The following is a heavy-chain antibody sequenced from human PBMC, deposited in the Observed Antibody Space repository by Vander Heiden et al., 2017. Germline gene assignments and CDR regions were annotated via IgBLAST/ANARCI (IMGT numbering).Heavy chain of an antibody. D-gene: IGHD5-12*01. Sequence: VQLSESGGGLVQPGGSLRLSCAASGFTFSSYSMNWVRPAPGKGLEWVSYISSSSSTIYYADSVKGRVTISRDNAKNSLYRQMNSLRDEDTAVYYCASIIVATITPVSIWGQGRMVTVSS. J-gene: IGHJ3*02. V-gene: IGHV3-48*02. CDR1: GFTFSSYS. CDR2: ISSSSSTI. CDR3: ASIIVATITPVSI.